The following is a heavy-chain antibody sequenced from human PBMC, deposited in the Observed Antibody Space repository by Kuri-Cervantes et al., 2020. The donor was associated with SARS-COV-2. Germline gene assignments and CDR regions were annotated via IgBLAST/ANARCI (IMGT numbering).Heavy chain of an antibody. V-gene: IGHV3-33*08. D-gene: IGHD2-15*01. CDR1: GFTSSSYG. J-gene: IGHJ6*02. Sequence: GGSLRLACAASGFTSSSYGMHWVRQAPGKGLEWVAVIWYDGSNKYYADSVKGRFTISRDNSKNTLYLQMNSLRAEDTAVYYCARSSGQIFYYYGMDVWCQGTTVPSP. CDR3: ARSSGQIFYYYGMDV. CDR2: IWYDGSNK.